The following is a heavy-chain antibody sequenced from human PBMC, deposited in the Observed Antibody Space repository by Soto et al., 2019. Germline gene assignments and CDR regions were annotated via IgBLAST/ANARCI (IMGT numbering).Heavy chain of an antibody. D-gene: IGHD6-13*01. V-gene: IGHV3-23*01. Sequence: EVPLLDSGGGLVQPGGSLRLSCAASGFTFSSYAMNWVRQAPGKGLEWVSVISGSGASTYYADSVKGRFTISRDNSNNTLYLQRNTLGTGQRAGYYFARQGAGTYFDYCGQGDLVTVSS. CDR1: GFTFSSYA. CDR2: ISGSGAST. J-gene: IGHJ4*02. CDR3: ARQGAGTYFDY.